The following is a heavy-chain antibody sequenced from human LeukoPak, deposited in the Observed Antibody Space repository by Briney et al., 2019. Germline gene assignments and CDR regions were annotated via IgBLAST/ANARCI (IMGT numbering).Heavy chain of an antibody. V-gene: IGHV3-53*01. D-gene: IGHD3-10*01. J-gene: IGHJ4*02. CDR1: GFTVSSNY. Sequence: GGSLRLSCTVSGFTVSSNYMSWVRQAPGKGLEWVSVIYSGGSTYYADSVKGRFTISRDNSKNTLYLQMNSLRAEDTAVYYCAKLFGRGSYYKYADYWGQGTLVTVSS. CDR3: AKLFGRGSYYKYADY. CDR2: IYSGGST.